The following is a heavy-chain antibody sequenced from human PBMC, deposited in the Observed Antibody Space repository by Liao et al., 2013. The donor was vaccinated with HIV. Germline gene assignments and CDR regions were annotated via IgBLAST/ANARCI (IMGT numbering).Heavy chain of an antibody. Sequence: QLQLQESGSGLVKPSQTLSLTCAVSGGSISNGYSWSWIRHSPGKGLEWIGYIHYTGRASYNPSLNSRVSISVDRSKNQFSLRLTSVTTADTAVYYCARVPSWGSSNDAFDIWARGQWSPSLQ. J-gene: IGHJ3*02. CDR1: GGSISNGYS. D-gene: IGHD7-27*01. V-gene: IGHV4-30-2*06. CDR3: ARVPSWGSSNDAFDI. CDR2: IHYTGRA.